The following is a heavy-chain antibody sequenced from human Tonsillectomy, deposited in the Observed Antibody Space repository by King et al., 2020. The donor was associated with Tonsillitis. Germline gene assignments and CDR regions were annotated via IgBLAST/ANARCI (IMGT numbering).Heavy chain of an antibody. J-gene: IGHJ4*02. Sequence: VQLVESGGVLVQPGRSLRLSCAASGFTFDDYAMHWVRQAPGKGLEWVSGISWNSESIDYADSVKGRFSISRDNARNSLYLLMNGLRAEDTALYYCAKIRAGSYFHFENWGQGTLVTVSS. CDR2: ISWNSESI. D-gene: IGHD3-10*01. V-gene: IGHV3-9*01. CDR3: AKIRAGSYFHFEN. CDR1: GFTFDDYA.